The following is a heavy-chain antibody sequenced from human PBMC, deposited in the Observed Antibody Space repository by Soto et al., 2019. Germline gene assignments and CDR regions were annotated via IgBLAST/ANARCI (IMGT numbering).Heavy chain of an antibody. J-gene: IGHJ4*02. CDR1: GGSISGYY. D-gene: IGHD2-2*01. CDR2: IYTSGST. CDR3: ASTLRSTSDY. Sequence: SETLSLTCTVSGGSISGYYWSWIRQPAGKGLEWIGRIYTSGSTNYNPSLMSRVTMSVDTSKNQFSLKLSSVTAADTAVYYCASTLRSTSDYWGQGTLVTVPS. V-gene: IGHV4-4*07.